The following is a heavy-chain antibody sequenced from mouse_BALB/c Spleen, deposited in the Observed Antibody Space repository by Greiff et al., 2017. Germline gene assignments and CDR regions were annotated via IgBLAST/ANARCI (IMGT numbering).Heavy chain of an antibody. Sequence: QVHVKQSGAELVRPGTSVKVSCKASGYAFTNYLIEWVKQRPGQGLEWIGVINPGSGGTNYNEKFKGKATLTADKSSSTAYMQLSSLTSDDSAVYFCAREAGEGFAYWGQGTLVTVSA. J-gene: IGHJ3*01. D-gene: IGHD3-2*02. V-gene: IGHV1-54*01. CDR3: AREAGEGFAY. CDR2: INPGSGGT. CDR1: GYAFTNYL.